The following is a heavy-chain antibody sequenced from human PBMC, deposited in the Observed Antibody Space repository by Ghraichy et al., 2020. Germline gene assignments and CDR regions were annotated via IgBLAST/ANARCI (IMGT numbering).Heavy chain of an antibody. CDR1: GGTFSNYA. V-gene: IGHV1-69*13. Sequence: SVKVSCKASGGTFSNYAISWVRQAPGQGLEWMGGIIPIFGTANYAQKFQGRVTITADESTSTAYMELSSLISEDTAVYYCARALYSGSYNTFNYWGQGTLVTVSS. CDR3: ARALYSGSYNTFNY. CDR2: IIPIFGTA. D-gene: IGHD1-26*01. J-gene: IGHJ4*02.